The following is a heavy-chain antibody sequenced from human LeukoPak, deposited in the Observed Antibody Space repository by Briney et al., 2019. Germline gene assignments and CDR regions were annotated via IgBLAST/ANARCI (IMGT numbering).Heavy chain of an antibody. CDR1: GFTFSSYA. D-gene: IGHD3-10*01. J-gene: IGHJ4*02. Sequence: PGGSLRLCCAASGFTFSSYAMHWVRQAAGKGLEWVAVISYDGSNKYYADSVKGRFTISRDNSKNTLYLQMNSLRAEDTAVYYCARVNEGEYYYGSGSYGLDYWGQGTLVTVSS. V-gene: IGHV3-30*04. CDR3: ARVNEGEYYYGSGSYGLDY. CDR2: ISYDGSNK.